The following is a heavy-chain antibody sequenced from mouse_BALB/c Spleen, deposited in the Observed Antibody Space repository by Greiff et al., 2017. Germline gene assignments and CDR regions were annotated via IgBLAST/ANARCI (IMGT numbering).Heavy chain of an antibody. J-gene: IGHJ3*01. V-gene: IGHV3-8*02. CDR2: ISYSGST. Sequence: EVKLMESGPSLVKPSQTLSLTCSVTGDSITSGYWNWIRKFPGNKLEYMGYISYSGSTYYNPSLKSRISITRDTSKNQYYLQLNSVTTEDTATYYCARGNSLLRPAWFAYWGQGTLVTVSA. D-gene: IGHD1-2*01. CDR1: GDSITSGY. CDR3: ARGNSLLRPAWFAY.